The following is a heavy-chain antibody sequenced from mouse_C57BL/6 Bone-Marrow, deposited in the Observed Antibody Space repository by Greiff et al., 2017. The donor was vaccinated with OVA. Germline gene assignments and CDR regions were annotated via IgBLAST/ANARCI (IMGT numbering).Heavy chain of an antibody. CDR2: IDPETGGT. CDR1: GYTFTDYE. D-gene: IGHD2-5*01. J-gene: IGHJ4*01. CDR3: TRGYSNYYAMDY. Sequence: VKLMESGAELVRPGASVTLSCKASGYTFTDYEMHWVKQTPVHGLEWIGAIDPETGGTAYNQKFKGKAILTADKSSSTAYMELRSLTSEDSAVYYWTRGYSNYYAMDYWGQGTSVTVSS. V-gene: IGHV1-15*01.